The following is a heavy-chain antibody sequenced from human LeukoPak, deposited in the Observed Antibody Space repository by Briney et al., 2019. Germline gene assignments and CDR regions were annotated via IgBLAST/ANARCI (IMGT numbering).Heavy chain of an antibody. D-gene: IGHD3-22*01. Sequence: GASVKVSCKASGYSFITYGISWVRQAPGHRLEWMGWISAYNRSTDYAQNLQGRVTMTTDTSTSTAYMEMRSLRSDDTAVYYCARPYDSSGYYNYYFDNWGQGTLVTVSS. CDR3: ARPYDSSGYYNYYFDN. CDR2: ISAYNRST. V-gene: IGHV1-18*01. J-gene: IGHJ4*02. CDR1: GYSFITYG.